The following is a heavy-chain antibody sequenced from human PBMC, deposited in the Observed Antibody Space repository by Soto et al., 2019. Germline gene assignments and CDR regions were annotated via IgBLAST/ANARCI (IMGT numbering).Heavy chain of an antibody. CDR1: GGSIASRLYY. Sequence: SETLSLTCTVSGGSIASRLYYWGWVRQSPGKGLEWIEGIYYSGSTHYNPSLKSRVTVSVDTSKNQFSLKLTSVTAADTAVYFCVSHRNYIVVSGSFFDYWSQGTLVTVSS. CDR3: VSHRNYIVVSGSFFDY. CDR2: IYYSGST. V-gene: IGHV4-39*01. D-gene: IGHD6-19*01. J-gene: IGHJ4*02.